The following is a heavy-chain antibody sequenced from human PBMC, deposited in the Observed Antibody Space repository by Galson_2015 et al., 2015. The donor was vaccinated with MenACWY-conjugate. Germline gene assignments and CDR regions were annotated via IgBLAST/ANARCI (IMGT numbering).Heavy chain of an antibody. J-gene: IGHJ4*02. CDR3: TRVASYSGWPTFDY. CDR2: TYQRTKTYH. D-gene: IGHD6-19*01. V-gene: IGHV6-1*01. CDR1: GDSGSSNSAS. Sequence: CAISGDSGSSNSASWHWIRQSPSRGLEWLGRTYQRTKTYHDYAISLRSRTPINADTSKNQVSLQLSSVSPEATAVYFCTRVASYSGWPTFDYWGQGIQVTVSS.